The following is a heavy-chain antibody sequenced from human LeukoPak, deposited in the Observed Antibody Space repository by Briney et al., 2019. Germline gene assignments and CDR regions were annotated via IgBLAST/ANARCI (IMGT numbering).Heavy chain of an antibody. CDR2: IYSGGST. CDR1: GFTVSAKY. Sequence: GGSLRLSCAASGFTVSAKYMNWVRQAPGKGLEWVSVIYSGGSTYYADSVKGRFTISRDNSKNTLYLKMNSLRADDTAVYYCARDPDSRSGKYFDYWGQGTLVTVSS. J-gene: IGHJ4*02. CDR3: ARDPDSRSGKYFDY. D-gene: IGHD6-13*01. V-gene: IGHV3-53*01.